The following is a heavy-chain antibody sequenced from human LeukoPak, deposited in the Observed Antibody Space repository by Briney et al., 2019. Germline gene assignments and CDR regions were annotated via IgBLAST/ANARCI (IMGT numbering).Heavy chain of an antibody. CDR2: ISYDGNMK. Sequence: GGSLRLSCAASGFTFSNYAMNWVRQAPGKGLEWVAVISYDGNMKYYADSVKGRFTISRDNSKNTLYLQMNSLRAEDTAVYYCARWKSLKGTFDYWGRGTLVTVSS. CDR1: GFTFSNYA. D-gene: IGHD1-7*01. CDR3: ARWKSLKGTFDY. V-gene: IGHV3-30*04. J-gene: IGHJ4*02.